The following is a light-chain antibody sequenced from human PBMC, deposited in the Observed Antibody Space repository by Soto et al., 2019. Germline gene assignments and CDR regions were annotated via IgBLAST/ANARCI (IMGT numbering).Light chain of an antibody. CDR2: EVS. CDR1: SSDVGGYKY. CDR3: SSYSSTSTPWV. J-gene: IGLJ3*02. V-gene: IGLV2-14*01. Sequence: QSALTQPASVSGSPGQSITISCTGTSSDVGGYKYVSWYQQHPDKAPKLIIFEVSNRPSGVSNRFSGSKSGNTASLTISGLQAEDEADYYCSSYSSTSTPWVFGGGTKLTVL.